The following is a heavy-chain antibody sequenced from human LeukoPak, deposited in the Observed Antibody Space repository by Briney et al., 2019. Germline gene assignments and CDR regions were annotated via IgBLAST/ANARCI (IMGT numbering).Heavy chain of an antibody. V-gene: IGHV4-61*02. CDR1: GASISSGEYY. D-gene: IGHD3-9*01. J-gene: IGHJ5*02. CDR3: AREAYDVLTSDWFDP. CDR2: IYTSGST. Sequence: SETLSLTCTVSGASISSGEYYWSWIRQPAGKGLEWIGRIYTSGSTNYNPSLKSRVTISVDTSKNQFSLRLSSVTAADTAMYYCAREAYDVLTSDWFDPWGQGTLVTVSS.